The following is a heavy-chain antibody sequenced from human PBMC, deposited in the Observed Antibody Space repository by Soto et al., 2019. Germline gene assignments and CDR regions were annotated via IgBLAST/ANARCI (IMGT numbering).Heavy chain of an antibody. J-gene: IGHJ4*02. Sequence: SQPLPHTCTVSGGSIRSHYWRWIRQPPGKGLEWIGYIYYSGSTNYNPSLKSRVTISVDTSKNQFSLKLSSVTAAVTAVYYCGRLWGWAVDYWGQGTLVTVSS. CDR3: GRLWGWAVDY. CDR2: IYYSGST. CDR1: GGSIRSHY. D-gene: IGHD3-16*01. V-gene: IGHV4-59*08.